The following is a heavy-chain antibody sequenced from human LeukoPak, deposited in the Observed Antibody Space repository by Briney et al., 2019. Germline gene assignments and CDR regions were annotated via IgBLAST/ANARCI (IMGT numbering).Heavy chain of an antibody. CDR2: ISYDGSNK. CDR1: GFTFSSYT. CDR3: ARGSNYYDSSGYRYYFDY. D-gene: IGHD3-22*01. V-gene: IGHV3-30-3*01. J-gene: IGHJ4*02. Sequence: GGSLRLSCAASGFTFSSYTMHWVRQAPGKGLEWVAVISYDGSNKYYADSVKGRFTISRDNSKNTLYLQMNSLRAEDTAVYYCARGSNYYDSSGYRYYFDYWGQGTLVTVSS.